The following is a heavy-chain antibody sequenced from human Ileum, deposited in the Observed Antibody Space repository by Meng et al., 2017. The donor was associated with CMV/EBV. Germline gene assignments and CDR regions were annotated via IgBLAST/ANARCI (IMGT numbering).Heavy chain of an antibody. Sequence: SETLSLTCAVYGGSSSGYYWSWIRQPPGKGLEWIGEINHSGSTNYNPSLKSRVTISVDTSKNQFSLKLSSVTAADTAVYYCARGYIVVVPAANKNSGVFDYWGQGTLVTVSS. CDR1: GGSSSGYY. J-gene: IGHJ4*02. CDR2: INHSGST. CDR3: ARGYIVVVPAANKNSGVFDY. V-gene: IGHV4-34*01. D-gene: IGHD2-2*01.